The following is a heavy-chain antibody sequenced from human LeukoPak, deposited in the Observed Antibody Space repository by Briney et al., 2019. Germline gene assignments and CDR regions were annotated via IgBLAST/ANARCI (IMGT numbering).Heavy chain of an antibody. V-gene: IGHV3-21*01. Sequence: GGSLRLSCAASGFTFSSYSMNWVRQAPGKGLEWVSSISSSSSYIYYADSVKGRFTISRDNAKNSLYLQMNSLRAEDTAVYYCALDCGDYYAFDIWGQGTMVTVSS. CDR1: GFTFSSYS. D-gene: IGHD4-17*01. CDR3: ALDCGDYYAFDI. CDR2: ISSSSSYI. J-gene: IGHJ3*02.